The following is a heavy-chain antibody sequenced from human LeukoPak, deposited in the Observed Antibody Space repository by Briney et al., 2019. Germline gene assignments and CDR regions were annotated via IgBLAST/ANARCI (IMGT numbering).Heavy chain of an antibody. CDR2: ISYDGSNK. J-gene: IGHJ5*02. D-gene: IGHD6-6*01. CDR3: AREAYSSSSGDWFDP. CDR1: GFTFSSYA. Sequence: PGGSLRLSCAASGFTFSSYAMHWVRRAPGKGLEWVAVISYDGSNKYYADSVKGRFTISRDNSKNTLYLQMNSLRAEDTAVYYCAREAYSSSSGDWFDPWGQGTLVTVSS. V-gene: IGHV3-30*04.